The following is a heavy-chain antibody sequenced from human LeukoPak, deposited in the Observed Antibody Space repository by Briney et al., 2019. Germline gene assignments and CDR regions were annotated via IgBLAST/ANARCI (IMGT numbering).Heavy chain of an antibody. V-gene: IGHV3-11*04. D-gene: IGHD6-13*01. CDR3: ARDLAAAGTAVYYYYMDV. J-gene: IGHJ6*03. CDR1: GFTFSDYY. Sequence: GGSLRLSCAASGFTFSDYYMSWIRQAPGKGLEWVSYISSSGSTIYYADSVKGRFTISRDNAKNSLYLQMNSLRAEDTAVYYCARDLAAAGTAVYYYYMDVWGKGTTVTVSS. CDR2: ISSSGSTI.